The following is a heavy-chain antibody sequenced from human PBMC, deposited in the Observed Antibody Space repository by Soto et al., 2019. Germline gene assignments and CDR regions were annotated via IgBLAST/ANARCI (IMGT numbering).Heavy chain of an antibody. D-gene: IGHD7-27*01. CDR2: IYHSGST. CDR1: GGCIRSGGYS. Sequence: SETLSLTCAVSGGCIRSGGYSWSWVRQPPGKGLEWIGYIYHSGSTYYNPSLKSRVTISVDRSKNQFSLKLSSVTAADTAVYYCARVPGPWGQGTLVTVSS. V-gene: IGHV4-30-2*01. J-gene: IGHJ5*02. CDR3: ARVPGP.